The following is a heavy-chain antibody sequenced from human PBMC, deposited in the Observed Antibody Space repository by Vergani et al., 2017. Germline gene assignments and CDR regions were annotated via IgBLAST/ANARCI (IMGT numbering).Heavy chain of an antibody. D-gene: IGHD6-19*01. Sequence: QVQLQQWGAGLLKPSETLSLTCAVYGGSFSGYYWSWIRQPPGKGLEWIGEINHSGSTNYNPSLKSRVTISVDTSTNQFSLKLSSVTAADTAVYYCARGVLYSSGWYVHFDYWGQGTLVTVSS. CDR1: GGSFSGYY. V-gene: IGHV4-34*01. CDR3: ARGVLYSSGWYVHFDY. CDR2: INHSGST. J-gene: IGHJ4*02.